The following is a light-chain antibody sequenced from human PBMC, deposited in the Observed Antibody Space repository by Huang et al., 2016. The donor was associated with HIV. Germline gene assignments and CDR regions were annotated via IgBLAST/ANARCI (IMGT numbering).Light chain of an antibody. CDR2: AAS. J-gene: IGKJ2*01. CDR3: QQTYTTPYT. Sequence: DIQMTQSLSSLSASVGDRVTITSRASQRISSYLNWYQQKPGTAPKVLIYAASNLKGGVPSRCSGSASGTDFTLTINSLQPEDFATYYCQQTYTTPYTFGQGTKLEIK. V-gene: IGKV1-39*01. CDR1: QRISSY.